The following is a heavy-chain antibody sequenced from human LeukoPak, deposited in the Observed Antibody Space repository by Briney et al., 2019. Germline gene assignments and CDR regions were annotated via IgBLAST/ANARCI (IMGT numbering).Heavy chain of an antibody. D-gene: IGHD6-13*01. CDR1: GYTFTGYY. J-gene: IGHJ4*02. Sequence: VASVTVSCKASGYTFTGYYMHWVRQAPGQGLEWMGWINPNSGGTNYAQKFQGRVTMTRDTSISTAYMELSRLRSDDTAVYYCAREDRIAAAGFDYWGQGTLVTVSS. V-gene: IGHV1-2*02. CDR2: INPNSGGT. CDR3: AREDRIAAAGFDY.